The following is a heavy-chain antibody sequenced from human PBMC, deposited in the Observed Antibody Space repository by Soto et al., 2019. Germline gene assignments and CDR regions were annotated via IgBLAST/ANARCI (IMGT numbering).Heavy chain of an antibody. D-gene: IGHD2-2*01. CDR1: GDSISNYF. Sequence: PSETLSLTCTVSGDSISNYFWSWIRKPAGKGLEYIGRMYITGSTDYNPSLKRRVTMSFDTARNQFFLKMTTVTAADTAVYYCARVSGLVVVPAAAPTSPSFGLDVWGQGTSDTVSS. J-gene: IGHJ6*02. CDR3: ARVSGLVVVPAAAPTSPSFGLDV. CDR2: MYITGST. V-gene: IGHV4-4*07.